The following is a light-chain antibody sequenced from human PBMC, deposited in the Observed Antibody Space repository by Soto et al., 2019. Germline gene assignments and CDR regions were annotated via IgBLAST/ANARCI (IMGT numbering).Light chain of an antibody. V-gene: IGKV1-39*01. CDR1: QSVTTY. J-gene: IGKJ4*01. CDR2: AAS. CDR3: QQSFSDPPLS. Sequence: DIQLTQSASSLSASVVDRVTITCRASQSVTTYLNWYQQKPGNAPKLLISAASSLRDGVPSRFCGSGSGTVVTLTINSLHPEDFATYYYQQSFSDPPLSFGGGTRVEVK.